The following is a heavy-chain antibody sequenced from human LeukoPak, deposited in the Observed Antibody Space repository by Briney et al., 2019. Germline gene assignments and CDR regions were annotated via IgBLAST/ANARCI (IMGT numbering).Heavy chain of an antibody. CDR3: ARGGYYGSGSPSYYFDY. Sequence: ASVKVSCKASGYTFTSYYMHWVRQAPGQGLEWMGIINPSGGGTSYAQKFQGRVTMTRDTSTSTVYMELSSLRSEDTAVYYCARGGYYGSGSPSYYFDYWGQGTLVTVSS. J-gene: IGHJ4*02. V-gene: IGHV1-46*01. CDR2: INPSGGGT. D-gene: IGHD3-10*01. CDR1: GYTFTSYY.